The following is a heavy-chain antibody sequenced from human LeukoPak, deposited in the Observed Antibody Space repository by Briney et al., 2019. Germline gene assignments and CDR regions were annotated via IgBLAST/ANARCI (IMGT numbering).Heavy chain of an antibody. Sequence: PSETLSLTCAVYGGSFSGYYWSWIRQPPGKGLEWIGEINHSGSTNYNPSLKSRVTISVDTSKNQFSLKLSSVTAADTAVYYCARFNDSTVDAPYGMGVWGQGTTVTVSS. D-gene: IGHD4-11*01. J-gene: IGHJ6*02. V-gene: IGHV4-34*01. CDR2: INHSGST. CDR1: GGSFSGYY. CDR3: ARFNDSTVDAPYGMGV.